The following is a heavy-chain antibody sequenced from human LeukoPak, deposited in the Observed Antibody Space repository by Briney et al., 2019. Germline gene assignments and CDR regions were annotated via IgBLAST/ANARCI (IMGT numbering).Heavy chain of an antibody. J-gene: IGHJ4*02. D-gene: IGHD2-15*01. Sequence: SGGSLRLSCAASGFTFSTYWMNWVRQAPGKGLEWVATIKEDGSEKYYVDSVKGRFTISRDNAKNSLYLQMNSLGAEDTAVYYCARDRGYCSGGACYSVFDYWGQGTLVTVSS. CDR1: GFTFSTYW. CDR3: ARDRGYCSGGACYSVFDY. V-gene: IGHV3-7*01. CDR2: IKEDGSEK.